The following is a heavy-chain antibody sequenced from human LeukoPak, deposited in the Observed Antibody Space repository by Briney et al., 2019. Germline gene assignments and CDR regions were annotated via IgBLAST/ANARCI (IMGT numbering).Heavy chain of an antibody. V-gene: IGHV1-2*02. CDR2: INPNSGGT. Sequence: ASVKVSFKGCGYTFSGYYMHGVRPAPGQGREGMGWINPNSGGTNYAQKCEGRVTMTRDTSISTADMELSRLGCDEPAVYYWWRGSYYSDGSGYYRRGAFDIWGQGTMVTVSS. CDR1: GYTFSGYY. D-gene: IGHD3-22*01. CDR3: WRGSYYSDGSGYYRRGAFDI. J-gene: IGHJ3*02.